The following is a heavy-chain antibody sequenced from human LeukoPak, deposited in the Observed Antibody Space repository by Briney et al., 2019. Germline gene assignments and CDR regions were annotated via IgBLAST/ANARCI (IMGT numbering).Heavy chain of an antibody. D-gene: IGHD2-15*01. CDR1: GGSISSYY. CDR3: ARRGYCSGGTCYCFDY. Sequence: SETLSLTCTVSGGSISSYYWSWIRQPPGKGLEWIGHIYYSGSTNYNPSLKNRVTISVDTSKNQFSLKLSSVTAADTAVYYCARRGYCSGGTCYCFDYWGQGTLVTVSS. J-gene: IGHJ4*02. V-gene: IGHV4-59*08. CDR2: IYYSGST.